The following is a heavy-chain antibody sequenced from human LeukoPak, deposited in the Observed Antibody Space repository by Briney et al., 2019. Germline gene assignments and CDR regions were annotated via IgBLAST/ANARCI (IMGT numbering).Heavy chain of an antibody. CDR2: INHSGST. CDR3: ARIRGYSDYGRYFDY. J-gene: IGHJ4*02. V-gene: IGHV4-34*01. Sequence: SETLSLTCAVYGGSFSGYYWSWIRQPPGKGLEWIGEINHSGSTNYNPSLKSRVTISVDTSKNQFSLKLSSVTAADTAVYYCARIRGYSDYGRYFDYWGQGTLVTVSS. D-gene: IGHD5-12*01. CDR1: GGSFSGYY.